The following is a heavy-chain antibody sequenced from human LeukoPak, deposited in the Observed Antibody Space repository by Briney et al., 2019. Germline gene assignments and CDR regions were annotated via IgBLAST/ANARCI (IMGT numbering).Heavy chain of an antibody. V-gene: IGHV1-18*01. J-gene: IGHJ6*03. Sequence: ASVKVSCKASGYIFTSYGISWVRQAPRQGLEWTGWISVYNGNTNYVQKFQDRVTMTTDTSTSTAYMELRSLRSDDTAVYYCARDPETDFTIVGVAHYYMDVWGKGTTVTVSS. CDR1: GYIFTSYG. D-gene: IGHD3-3*01. CDR2: ISVYNGNT. CDR3: ARDPETDFTIVGVAHYYMDV.